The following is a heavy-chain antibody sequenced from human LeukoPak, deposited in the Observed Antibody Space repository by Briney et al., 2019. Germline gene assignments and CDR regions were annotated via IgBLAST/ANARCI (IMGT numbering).Heavy chain of an antibody. Sequence: GGSLRLSCAASGFTFSNAWMSWVRQAPGKGLEWVVRIKSKTDGGTTDYAAPVKGRFTISRDDSKNTLYLQMNSLKTEDTAVYYCTTQYYDFWSGYCDYWGQGTLVTVSS. CDR2: IKSKTDGGTT. D-gene: IGHD3-3*01. V-gene: IGHV3-15*01. CDR1: GFTFSNAW. CDR3: TTQYYDFWSGYCDY. J-gene: IGHJ4*02.